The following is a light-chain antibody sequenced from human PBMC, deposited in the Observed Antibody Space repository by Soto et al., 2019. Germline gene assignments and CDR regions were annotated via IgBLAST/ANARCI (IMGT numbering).Light chain of an antibody. Sequence: VLSESTATLSLSTGERTTLSCRASQSVSSYLAWYQQKPGQAPRLLIYDASNRATGIPARFSGSGSVTDFTLTISSLEPEDFAVYYCQQRSNWPLLTFGQGTRLEI. V-gene: IGKV3-11*01. CDR2: DAS. J-gene: IGKJ5*01. CDR3: QQRSNWPLLT. CDR1: QSVSSY.